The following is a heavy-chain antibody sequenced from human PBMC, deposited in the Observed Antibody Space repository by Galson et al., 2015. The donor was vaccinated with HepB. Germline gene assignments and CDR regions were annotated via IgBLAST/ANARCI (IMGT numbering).Heavy chain of an antibody. CDR1: GFIFSSDW. CDR3: ATNGKWAFDI. J-gene: IGHJ3*02. D-gene: IGHD2-8*01. CDR2: IRGDRGER. V-gene: IGHV3-7*01. Sequence: SLRLSCAGSGFIFSSDWMSWVRQAPGKGLEWVANIRGDRGERYYVDSVEGRFSISRDNAKNSLYLQMNSLRAEDTAVYYCATNGKWAFDIWGQGTMVTVSS.